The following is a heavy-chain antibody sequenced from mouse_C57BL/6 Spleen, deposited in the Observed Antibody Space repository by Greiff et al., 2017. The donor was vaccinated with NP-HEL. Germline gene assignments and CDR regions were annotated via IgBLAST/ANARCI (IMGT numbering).Heavy chain of an antibody. CDR2: IYPGSGST. CDR3: ARDYYGSSYAN. Sequence: QVQLQQSGAELVKPGASVKMSCKASGYTFTSYWITWVKQRPGQGLEWIGDIYPGSGSTNYNEKFKSKATLTVDTSSSTAYMQLSSLTSEDSAVYYCARDYYGSSYANWGQGTTLTVSS. V-gene: IGHV1-55*01. J-gene: IGHJ2*01. D-gene: IGHD1-1*01. CDR1: GYTFTSYW.